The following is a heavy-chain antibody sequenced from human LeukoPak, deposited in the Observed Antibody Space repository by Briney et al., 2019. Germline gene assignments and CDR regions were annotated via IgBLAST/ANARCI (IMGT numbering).Heavy chain of an antibody. Sequence: ASVKVSCKASGYSFSNYAMNWVRQAPGQGLEFMGWIHPSTGNPAYAQGFSGRFVFSLDASVTTTYLQINDLKTEDTAVYFCARALDSLGGLSLPDYWGQGTLVTVSS. V-gene: IGHV7-4-1*02. CDR1: GYSFSNYA. D-gene: IGHD3-16*02. CDR3: ARALDSLGGLSLPDY. J-gene: IGHJ4*02. CDR2: IHPSTGNP.